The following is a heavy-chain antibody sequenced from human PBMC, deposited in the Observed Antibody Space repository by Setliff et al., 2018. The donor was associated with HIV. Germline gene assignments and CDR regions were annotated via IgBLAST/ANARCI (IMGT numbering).Heavy chain of an antibody. Sequence: GGSLRLSCAASGFTFNSYGMHWVRQAPGKGLEWVALIWYDASKKEYADSVKGRFTISRDNSKNTVYLQMSTLRAEDTAIYSCATLARFAPDYWSQGTQVTVSS. CDR3: ATLARFAPDY. J-gene: IGHJ4*02. V-gene: IGHV3-33*01. CDR1: GFTFNSYG. CDR2: IWYDASKK.